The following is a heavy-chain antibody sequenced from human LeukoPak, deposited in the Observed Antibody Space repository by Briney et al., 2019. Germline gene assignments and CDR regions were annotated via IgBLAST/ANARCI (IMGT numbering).Heavy chain of an antibody. CDR2: ISSSGSTI. J-gene: IGHJ6*03. V-gene: IGHV3-48*03. D-gene: IGHD6-13*01. CDR1: GFTFSSYE. CDR3: AKQRQQLGLGYYYYYYMDV. Sequence: GGSLRLSCAASGFTFSSYEMNWVRQAPGKGLEWVSYISSSGSTIYYADSVKGRFTISRDNSKNTLYLQMNSLRAEDTAVYYCAKQRQQLGLGYYYYYYMDVWGKGTTVTISS.